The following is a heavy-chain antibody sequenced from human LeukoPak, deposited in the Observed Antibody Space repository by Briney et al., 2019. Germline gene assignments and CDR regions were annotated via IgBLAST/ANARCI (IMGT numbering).Heavy chain of an antibody. V-gene: IGHV4-61*02. D-gene: IGHD2-8*01. CDR2: TYTRGSP. CDR3: AKAYAKGGYQRRGFDY. CDR1: GASMRNYNYY. J-gene: IGHJ4*02. Sequence: SETLSLTCTVSGASMRNYNYYWNWIRQPAGQGLQWIGRTYTRGSPSYSPSLKSRATISIDTSSSQFSLRLNAVTAADTAVYFGAKAYAKGGYQRRGFDYWGQG.